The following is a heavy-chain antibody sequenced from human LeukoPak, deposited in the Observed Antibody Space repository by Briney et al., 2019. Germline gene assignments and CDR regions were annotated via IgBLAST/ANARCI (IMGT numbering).Heavy chain of an antibody. D-gene: IGHD4-11*01. CDR2: ISSSSSYI. Sequence: PGGSLRLSCAASGFTFSSYDMNWVRQAPGKGLEWVSSISSSSSYIYYADSVKGRFTISRDNSKNTLYLQMNSLRAEDTAVYYCAKSRQVTTIDYFDYWGQGTLVTVSS. V-gene: IGHV3-21*04. CDR3: AKSRQVTTIDYFDY. CDR1: GFTFSSYD. J-gene: IGHJ4*02.